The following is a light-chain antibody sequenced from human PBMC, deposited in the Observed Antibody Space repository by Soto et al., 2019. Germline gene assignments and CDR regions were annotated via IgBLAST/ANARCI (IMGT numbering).Light chain of an antibody. J-gene: IGKJ3*01. CDR1: QSVGSY. CDR2: GAS. V-gene: IGKV3-11*01. CDR3: LQRSIGFT. Sequence: EIVLTQSPATLSLSPGERATLSCRASQSVGSYLAWYQQKPGQAPRPLIYGASKRAPGVSARFSGSGSGTDFTLTISSLEPEDFAVYHCLQRSIGFTFGPGIKVDIK.